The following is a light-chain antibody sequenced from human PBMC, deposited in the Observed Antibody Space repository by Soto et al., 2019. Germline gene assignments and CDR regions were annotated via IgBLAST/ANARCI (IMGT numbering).Light chain of an antibody. CDR1: SNDVGSYNL. V-gene: IGLV2-23*03. Sequence: QSVLTQPASVSGSPGQSITISCTGTSNDVGSYNLVSWYQQHPGKAPKLMIYEGTKRPSGVPDRFSGSKSGNTASLTISGLQAEDEADYYCCSYAGRSTFVFGGGTKLPVL. J-gene: IGLJ2*01. CDR3: CSYAGRSTFV. CDR2: EGT.